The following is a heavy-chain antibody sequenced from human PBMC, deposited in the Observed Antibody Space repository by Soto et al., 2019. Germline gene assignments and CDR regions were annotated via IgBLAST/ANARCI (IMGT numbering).Heavy chain of an antibody. D-gene: IGHD2-21*02. Sequence: EMQLVETGGGLIQPGGSLRLSCAASGFTVSSDHMSWVRQAPGKGLEWISVMYYGGTTYYADSVQGRFTISRDSCTNTLNLQINSLTAEDTAVYHCARYSRCGGDCPQDLWGRGTLVTVSS. V-gene: IGHV3-53*02. CDR3: ARYSRCGGDCPQDL. J-gene: IGHJ5*02. CDR2: MYYGGTT. CDR1: GFTVSSDH.